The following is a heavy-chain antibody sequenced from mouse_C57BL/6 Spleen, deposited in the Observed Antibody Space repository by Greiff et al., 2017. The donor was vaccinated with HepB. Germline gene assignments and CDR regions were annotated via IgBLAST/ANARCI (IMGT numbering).Heavy chain of an antibody. D-gene: IGHD3-2*02. CDR3: ARYGELRGYAMDY. CDR2: IDPSDSYT. J-gene: IGHJ4*01. V-gene: IGHV1-50*01. CDR1: GYTFTSYW. Sequence: VQLQQSGAELVKPGASVKLSCKASGYTFTSYWMQWVKQRPGQGLEWIGAIDPSDSYTNYNQKFKGKATLTVDTSSSTAYMQLSSLTSEDSAVYYCARYGELRGYAMDYWGQGTSVTVSS.